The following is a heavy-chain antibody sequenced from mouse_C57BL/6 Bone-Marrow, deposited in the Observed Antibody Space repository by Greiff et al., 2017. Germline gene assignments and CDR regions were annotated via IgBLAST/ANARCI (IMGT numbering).Heavy chain of an antibody. J-gene: IGHJ3*01. Sequence: EVQVVESGGGLVKPGGSLKLSCAASGFTFSSYAMSWVRQTPEKRLEWVATISDGGSYTYYPDNVKGRFTISRDNAKKNLYLQMSHLKSEDTAMYYCARAHYGSSYGAYWGQGTLVTVSA. D-gene: IGHD1-1*01. CDR2: ISDGGSYT. V-gene: IGHV5-4*01. CDR3: ARAHYGSSYGAY. CDR1: GFTFSSYA.